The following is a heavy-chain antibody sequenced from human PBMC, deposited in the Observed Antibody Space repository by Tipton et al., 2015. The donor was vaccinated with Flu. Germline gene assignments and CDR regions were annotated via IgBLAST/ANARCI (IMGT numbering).Heavy chain of an antibody. CDR3: ARRDYDILTGSRAFDI. V-gene: IGHV4-59*08. CDR2: IYDSGST. CDR1: GGSITTYY. Sequence: TLSLTCTVSGGSITTYYWSWIRQSPGKGLEWIGYIYDSGSTNYNPSLKSRVTISVDTSKNQFSLKLTSVTAADTAVYYCARRDYDILTGSRAFDIWGQGTMVTVSP. D-gene: IGHD3-9*01. J-gene: IGHJ3*02.